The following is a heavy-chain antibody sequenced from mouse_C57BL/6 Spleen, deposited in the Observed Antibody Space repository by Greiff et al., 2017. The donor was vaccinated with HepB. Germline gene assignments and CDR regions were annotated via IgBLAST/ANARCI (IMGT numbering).Heavy chain of an antibody. CDR3: ARKGSGYEYFDV. J-gene: IGHJ1*03. D-gene: IGHD3-2*02. Sequence: VQLQQSGPELVKPGASVKIPCKASGYTFTDYNMDWVKQSHGKSLEWIGDINPNNGGTIYNQKFKGKATLTVDKSSSTAYMELRSLTSEDTAVYYCARKGSGYEYFDVWGTGTTVTVSS. CDR1: GYTFTDYN. CDR2: INPNNGGT. V-gene: IGHV1-18*01.